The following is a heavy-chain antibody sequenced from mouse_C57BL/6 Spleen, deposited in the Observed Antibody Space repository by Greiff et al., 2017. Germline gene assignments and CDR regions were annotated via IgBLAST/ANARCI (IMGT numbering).Heavy chain of an antibody. CDR2: ISSGGDYI. CDR3: TRASYYYGSSTNYAMDY. Sequence: DVKLVESGEGLVKPGGSLKLSCAASGFTFSSYAMSWVRQTPEKRLEWVAYISSGGDYIYYADTVKGRFTLSRDNARNTLYLQMSSLKSEDTAMYYCTRASYYYGSSTNYAMDYWGQGTSVTVSS. V-gene: IGHV5-9-1*02. D-gene: IGHD1-1*01. J-gene: IGHJ4*01. CDR1: GFTFSSYA.